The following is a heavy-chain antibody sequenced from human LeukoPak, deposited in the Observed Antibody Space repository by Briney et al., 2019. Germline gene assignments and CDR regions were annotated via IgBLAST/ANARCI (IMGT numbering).Heavy chain of an antibody. CDR2: IYYSGST. Sequence: ASETLSLNCTVSGGSISSYYWSWIRRPPGKGLEWIGYIYYSGSTNYNPSLKSRVTISVDTSKNQFSLKLSSVTAAATAVYYCARRRNDILTGPYYYYYGMDVWGQGTTVTVSS. CDR1: GGSISSYY. V-gene: IGHV4-59*08. J-gene: IGHJ6*02. CDR3: ARRRNDILTGPYYYYYGMDV. D-gene: IGHD3-9*01.